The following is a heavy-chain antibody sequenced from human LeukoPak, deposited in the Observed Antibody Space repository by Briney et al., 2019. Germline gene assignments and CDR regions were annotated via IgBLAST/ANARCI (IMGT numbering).Heavy chain of an antibody. CDR2: ISNGGSI. CDR1: GFSISIYA. V-gene: IGHV3-64*01. D-gene: IGHD5-18*01. J-gene: IGHJ4*02. Sequence: PGGSLRLSCAASGFSISIYALHWVRQAPGKGLQYVSGISNGGSIDYANSVKGRFNISRDNSKNTLYLQMGSLRPEDMAVYYCARDFSYGSGFDYWGQGILVTVSS. CDR3: ARDFSYGSGFDY.